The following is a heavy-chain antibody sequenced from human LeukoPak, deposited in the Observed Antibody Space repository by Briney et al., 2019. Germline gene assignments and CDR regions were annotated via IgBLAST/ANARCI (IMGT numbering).Heavy chain of an antibody. V-gene: IGHV1-69*05. D-gene: IGHD5-24*01. J-gene: IGHJ3*02. Sequence: SVKVSCKASGGTFSSYAISWVRQAPGQGLEWTGRIIPIFGTANYAQKFQGRVTITTDESTNTAYMELSSLRSEDTAVYYCARDDRDGYNSWGHAFDXXGQGXXVTV. CDR2: IIPIFGTA. CDR1: GGTFSSYA. CDR3: ARDDRDGYNSWGHAFDX.